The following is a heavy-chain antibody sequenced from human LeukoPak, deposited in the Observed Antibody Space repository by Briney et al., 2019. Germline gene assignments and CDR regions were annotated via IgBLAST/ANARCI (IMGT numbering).Heavy chain of an antibody. D-gene: IGHD1-1*01. V-gene: IGHV5-51*01. CDR1: GYSFTSYW. CDR2: IYPGDSDT. Sequence: GESLKISCKGSGYSFTSYWIGWVRQMPGKGLEWMGIIYPGDSDTRYSPSFQGQVTISANKSISTAYLQWSSLKASDTAMYYCARRSQLYNWNDDGAFDIWGQGTMVTVSS. CDR3: ARRSQLYNWNDDGAFDI. J-gene: IGHJ3*02.